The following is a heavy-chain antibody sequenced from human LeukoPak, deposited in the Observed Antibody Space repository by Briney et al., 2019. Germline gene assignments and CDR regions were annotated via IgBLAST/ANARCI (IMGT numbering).Heavy chain of an antibody. CDR3: ARRIQGMAPYYFDY. V-gene: IGHV3-74*01. D-gene: IGHD5-24*01. J-gene: IGHJ4*02. Sequence: GGSLRLSCTASGFTFSSYWMHWIREAPGKGLVWVSRINSDGGSTSYADSVKGRFTISRDNAKNTLYLQMNSLRAEDTAVYYCARRIQGMAPYYFDYWGQGTLVTVSS. CDR1: GFTFSSYW. CDR2: INSDGGST.